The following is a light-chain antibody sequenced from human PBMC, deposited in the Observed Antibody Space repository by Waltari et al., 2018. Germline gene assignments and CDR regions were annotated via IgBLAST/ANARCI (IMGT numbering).Light chain of an antibody. CDR1: SSDVGAYGY. J-gene: IGLJ2*01. CDR3: CSFTARGTWI. Sequence: QSALTQPGSVSGSPGQSITISCTGTSSDVGAYGYVSWYQQKPDKAPKLLIFDVNNRALGVSHRLSGSKSGNTASLNISGLQAEDESDYYCCSFTARGTWIFGGGTRLTVV. CDR2: DVN. V-gene: IGLV2-14*03.